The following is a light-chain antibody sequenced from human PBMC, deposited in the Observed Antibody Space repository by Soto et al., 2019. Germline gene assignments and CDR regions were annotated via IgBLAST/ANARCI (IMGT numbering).Light chain of an antibody. CDR3: QQYNSYSRT. CDR1: QSISSW. J-gene: IGKJ1*01. V-gene: IGKV1-5*03. CDR2: KAS. Sequence: DIQMTQSPSTLSASVGDRVTITCRASQSISSWLAWYQQKPGKAPKLLIYKASGLESGLPSRFSGSGSGTEFTLTISCLQSDDFETYYCQQYNSYSRTFGQGTKVDIK.